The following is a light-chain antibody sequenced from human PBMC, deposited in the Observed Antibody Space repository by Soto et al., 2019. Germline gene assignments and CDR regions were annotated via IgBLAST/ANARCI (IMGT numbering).Light chain of an antibody. CDR3: CSYAGTYTPL. Sequence: QSVLTQPRSVSGSPGQSVTISCTGTSSDVGGYNYVSWYQHNPGKAPTLMIFDVSARPSGVPDRFSGSKSANTASLTISGLQAEDEADYYCCSYAGTYTPLFGGGTKLTVL. CDR1: SSDVGGYNY. J-gene: IGLJ2*01. CDR2: DVS. V-gene: IGLV2-11*01.